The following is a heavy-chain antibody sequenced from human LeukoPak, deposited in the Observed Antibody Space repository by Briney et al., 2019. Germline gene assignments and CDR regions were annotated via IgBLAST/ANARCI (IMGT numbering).Heavy chain of an antibody. D-gene: IGHD2-21*01. CDR3: ATEKGDSPDY. CDR1: GFTFSSYA. V-gene: IGHV3-23*01. Sequence: GGSLRLSCAAAGFTFSSYAMSWVRQVPGKGLEWVSGISGNAVNTYYADSVEGRFTISRDNSKNTLYLQMNSLRAEDTAVYYCATEKGDSPDYWGQGTLVTVSS. CDR2: ISGNAVNT. J-gene: IGHJ4*02.